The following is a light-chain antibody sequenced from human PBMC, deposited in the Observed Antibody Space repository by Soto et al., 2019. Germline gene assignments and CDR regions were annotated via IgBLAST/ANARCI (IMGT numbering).Light chain of an antibody. V-gene: IGKV3D-15*01. J-gene: IGKJ1*01. CDR3: QQYNNWWT. CDR1: QSISSN. CDR2: AAS. Sequence: EIVMTQSPATLSVSPGERATLSCRASQSISSNLAWYQQKPGQAPRLLIYAASTRATGIPARFIGNGSGTEFTLTISSLQSEDFAVYYCQQYNNWWTFGQGTKVEIK.